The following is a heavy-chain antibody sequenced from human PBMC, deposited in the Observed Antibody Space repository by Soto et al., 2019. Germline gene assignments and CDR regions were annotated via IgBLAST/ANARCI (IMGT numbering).Heavy chain of an antibody. CDR3: ASPWDPYYYYGMDV. V-gene: IGHV3-30*03. D-gene: IGHD1-26*01. CDR2: ISYDGSNK. J-gene: IGHJ6*02. Sequence: LRLSCAASGFTFSSYGMHWVRQAPGKGLEWVAVISYDGSNKYYADSVKGRFTISRDNSKNTLYLQMNSLRAEDTAVYYCASPWDPYYYYGMDVWGQGTTVTVSS. CDR1: GFTFSSYG.